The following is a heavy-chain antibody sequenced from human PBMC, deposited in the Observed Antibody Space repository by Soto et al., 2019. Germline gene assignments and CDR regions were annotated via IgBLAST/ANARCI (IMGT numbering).Heavy chain of an antibody. CDR3: ASQLWFGESINWFDP. Sequence: NPSETLSLTCTVSGGSISSGDYYWSWIRQPPGKGLEWIGYIYYSGSTYYNPSLKSRVTISVDTSKNQFSLKLSSVTAADTAVYYCASQLWFGESINWFDPWGQGTLVTVSS. D-gene: IGHD3-10*01. V-gene: IGHV4-30-4*01. CDR2: IYYSGST. J-gene: IGHJ5*02. CDR1: GGSISSGDYY.